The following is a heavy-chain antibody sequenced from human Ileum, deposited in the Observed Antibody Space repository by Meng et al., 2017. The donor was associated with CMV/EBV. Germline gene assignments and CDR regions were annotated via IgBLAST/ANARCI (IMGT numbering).Heavy chain of an antibody. CDR3: ARGLGLIVPAYY. V-gene: IGHV3-74*01. CDR1: GFTFSNYW. Sequence: CEASGFTFSNYWMHWVRQAPGRGLVWVSRINRDGSSTNYADTVKGRFTISRDNTKNTLFLQMNSLRVADTAVYYCARGLGLIVPAYYWGQGTLVTVSS. D-gene: IGHD2-2*01. CDR2: INRDGSST. J-gene: IGHJ4*02.